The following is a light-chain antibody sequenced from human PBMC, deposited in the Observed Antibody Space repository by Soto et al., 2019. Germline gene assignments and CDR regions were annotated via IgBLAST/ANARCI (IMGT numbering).Light chain of an antibody. CDR3: LQHHSYPLT. J-gene: IGKJ4*01. V-gene: IGKV1-8*01. Sequence: AIRMTQSPSSLSASTGDRVTITCRASQGISSYLAWYQQKPGKAPKLLIYAASTLQSGVPSRFSGSGSGTDFTLTISCLQSEDFATYYCLQHHSYPLTFGGGTKVDIK. CDR1: QGISSY. CDR2: AAS.